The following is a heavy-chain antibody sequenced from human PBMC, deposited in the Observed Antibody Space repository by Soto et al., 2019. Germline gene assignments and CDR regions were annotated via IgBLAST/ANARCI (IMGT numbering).Heavy chain of an antibody. D-gene: IGHD6-13*01. CDR1: GFTFSSYG. V-gene: IGHV3-30*18. CDR2: ISYDGSNK. CDR3: AKDRQSSSWPYYYYYYGMDV. Sequence: HPGGSLRLSCAASGFTFSSYGMHWVRQAPGKGLEWVAVISYDGSNKYYADSVKGRFTISRDNSKNTLYLQMNSLRAEDTAVYYCAKDRQSSSWPYYYYYYGMDVWGQGATVTVSS. J-gene: IGHJ6*02.